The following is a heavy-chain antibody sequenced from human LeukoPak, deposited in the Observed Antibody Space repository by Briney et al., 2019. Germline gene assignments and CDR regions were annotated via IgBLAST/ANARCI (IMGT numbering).Heavy chain of an antibody. V-gene: IGHV3-23*01. CDR1: GFTFSSYW. CDR2: ISTSGGNT. J-gene: IGHJ4*02. CDR3: ARQLGYCSDGSCYFDY. D-gene: IGHD2-15*01. Sequence: GGSLRLSCAASGFTFSSYWMSWVRQAPGRGLEWVSAISTSGGNTYDADSVKGRFTISRDNSKNTLHLQMNSLRAEDTAVYYCARQLGYCSDGSCYFDYWGQGTLVTVSS.